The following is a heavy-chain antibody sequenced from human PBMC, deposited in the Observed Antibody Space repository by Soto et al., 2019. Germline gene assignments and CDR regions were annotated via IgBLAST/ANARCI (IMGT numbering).Heavy chain of an antibody. Sequence: EVQLVESGGDLVKPGGSLRLSCVTSGFMFSSAWMSWVRQAPGKGLEWVGRIKSKADGGARDYAAPVKGRFSISRDDSKNTLYLQMNSLRAEDTAVYSGVDRWNDFWGQGTLVTVTS. CDR1: GFMFSSAW. D-gene: IGHD2-8*01. CDR2: IKSKADGGAR. J-gene: IGHJ4*02. V-gene: IGHV3-15*01. CDR3: VDRWNDF.